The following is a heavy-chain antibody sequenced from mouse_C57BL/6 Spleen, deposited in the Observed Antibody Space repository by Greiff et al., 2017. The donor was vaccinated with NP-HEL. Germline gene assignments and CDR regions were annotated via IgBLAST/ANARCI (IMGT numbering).Heavy chain of an antibody. D-gene: IGHD2-13*01. CDR1: GYTFTDYD. Sequence: EVQLQQSGPELVKPGASVKISCKASGYTFTDYDIDWVKQRHGKGLEWIGYIYPRNGSTNYNEKFKGKAKLTVDNSSSTAYMQLSRLTSEDTAVYFCARSVDYYYAMDYWGQGTSVTVAS. V-gene: IGHV1-18*01. CDR2: IYPRNGST. J-gene: IGHJ4*01. CDR3: ARSVDYYYAMDY.